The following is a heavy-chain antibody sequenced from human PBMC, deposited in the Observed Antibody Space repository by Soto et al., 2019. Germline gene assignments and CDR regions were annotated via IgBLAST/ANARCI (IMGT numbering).Heavy chain of an antibody. V-gene: IGHV5-10-1*01. J-gene: IGHJ6*02. CDR3: ARGISVAGMPDYYGMDV. CDR1: GYSFTSYW. CDR2: IDPSDSYT. Sequence: ESLKISCKGSGYSFTSYWISWVRQMPGKGLEWMGRIDPSDSYTNYSPSFQGHVTISADKSISTAYLQWSSLKASDTAMYYCARGISVAGMPDYYGMDVWGQGATVTVSS. D-gene: IGHD6-19*01.